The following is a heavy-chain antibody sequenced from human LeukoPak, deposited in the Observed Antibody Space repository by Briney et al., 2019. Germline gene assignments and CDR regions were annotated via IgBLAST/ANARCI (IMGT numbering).Heavy chain of an antibody. V-gene: IGHV3-30-3*01. CDR2: ISLDGNNE. CDR3: ARDLSGHRTYDY. D-gene: IGHD1-14*01. Sequence: GGSLRLSCAASGFTFRNYYMHWVRQAPGKGLEWVAVISLDGNNEYYADSAKGRFSLSRDNSMNTLYLQLNSLRTEDTAMYYCARDLSGHRTYDYWGQGTLVTVSS. CDR1: GFTFRNYY. J-gene: IGHJ4*01.